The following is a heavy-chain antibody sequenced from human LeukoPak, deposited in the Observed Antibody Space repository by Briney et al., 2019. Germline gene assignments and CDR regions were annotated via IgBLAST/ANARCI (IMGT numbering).Heavy chain of an antibody. Sequence: GGSLRLSCAASGFTFSSYGMSWVRQAPGKGLEWVSAISGSGGSTYYADSVKGRFTISRDNSKNTLYLQMNSLRAEDTAVYYCAKDVLGCGGGSCYSGEYFQHWGQGTLVTVSS. CDR1: GFTFSSYG. J-gene: IGHJ1*01. V-gene: IGHV3-23*01. CDR3: AKDVLGCGGGSCYSGEYFQH. D-gene: IGHD2-15*01. CDR2: ISGSGGST.